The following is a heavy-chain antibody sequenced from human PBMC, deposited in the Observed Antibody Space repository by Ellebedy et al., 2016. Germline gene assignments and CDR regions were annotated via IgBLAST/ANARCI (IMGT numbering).Heavy chain of an antibody. CDR2: ISSSGGGT. CDR3: ARFAIVGGTTT. Sequence: GESLKISXAASGFTFSNYVMTWVRQAPGKGLEWVSAISSSGGGTFYVDSVKGRFTISRDNYKSTLYLQMTSLRSEDTAVYYCARFAIVGGTTTWGQGTLVTVSS. J-gene: IGHJ5*02. CDR1: GFTFSNYV. V-gene: IGHV3-23*01. D-gene: IGHD1-26*01.